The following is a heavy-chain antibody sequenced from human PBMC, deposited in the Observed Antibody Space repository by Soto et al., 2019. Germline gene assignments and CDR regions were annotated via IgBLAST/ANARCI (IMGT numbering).Heavy chain of an antibody. Sequence: GESLKISCKGSGYSFTSYWIGWVRQMPGKGLEWMGIIYPGDSDTRYSPSFQGQVTISADKSISTAYLQWSSLKASDTALYYCARQLGTNDYYYYYMDVWGKGTTVTVSS. CDR3: ARQLGTNDYYYYYMDV. CDR1: GYSFTSYW. D-gene: IGHD1-7*01. J-gene: IGHJ6*03. V-gene: IGHV5-51*01. CDR2: IYPGDSDT.